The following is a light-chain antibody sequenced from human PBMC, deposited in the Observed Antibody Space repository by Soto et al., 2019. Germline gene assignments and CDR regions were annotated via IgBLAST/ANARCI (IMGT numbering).Light chain of an antibody. Sequence: DIQMTQSPTSLSASVGDRVTITCRASQDIRNFVAWYQQKPGKAPKLLIYAASTLQSGVPSRFSGSGPSTYFTLTINSLTPEDVATYDCQKYSSVPVFGPGTKVEIK. CDR3: QKYSSVPV. V-gene: IGKV1-27*01. CDR1: QDIRNF. CDR2: AAS. J-gene: IGKJ3*01.